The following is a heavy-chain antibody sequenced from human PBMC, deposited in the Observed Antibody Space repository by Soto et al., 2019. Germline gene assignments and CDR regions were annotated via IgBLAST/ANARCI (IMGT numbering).Heavy chain of an antibody. V-gene: IGHV3-33*01. Sequence: GGSLRLSCAASGFTFSSYGMHWVRQAPGKGLEWVAVIWYDGSNKYYADSVKGRFTISRDNSKNTLYLQMNSLRAEDTAVYYCAREALLTELESYGMDVWGQGTTVTVSS. CDR2: IWYDGSNK. D-gene: IGHD1-26*01. CDR3: AREALLTELESYGMDV. J-gene: IGHJ6*02. CDR1: GFTFSSYG.